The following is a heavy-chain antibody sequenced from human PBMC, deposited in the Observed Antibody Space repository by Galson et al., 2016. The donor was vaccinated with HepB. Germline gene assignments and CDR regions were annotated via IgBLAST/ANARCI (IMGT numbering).Heavy chain of an antibody. Sequence: SETLSLTCAVYGESFSGYYWTWIRQPPGKGLEWIGEINHSGSTTYNPSLKSRVTLSVDMSKNQFSLELSSVTAADTAVYYFAQGNFWYDSSGMNPHYYYYGMDVWGQGTTVTVS. CDR3: AQGNFWYDSSGMNPHYYYYGMDV. CDR2: INHSGST. J-gene: IGHJ6*02. CDR1: GESFSGYY. V-gene: IGHV4-34*01. D-gene: IGHD3-3*01.